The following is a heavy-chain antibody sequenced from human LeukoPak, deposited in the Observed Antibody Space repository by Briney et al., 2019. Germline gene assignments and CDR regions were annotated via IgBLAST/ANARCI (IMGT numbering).Heavy chain of an antibody. CDR3: ARSRSMVRGVQSH. D-gene: IGHD3-10*01. CDR1: GYTFTGYY. J-gene: IGHJ4*02. V-gene: IGHV1-2*02. Sequence: ASVKVSCKASGYTFTGYYMHWVRQAPGQGLEWMGWINPNSGGTNYAQKFQGRVTMTRDTSISTAYMELSRLRSDDTAVYYCARSRSMVRGVQSHWGQGTLVTVSS. CDR2: INPNSGGT.